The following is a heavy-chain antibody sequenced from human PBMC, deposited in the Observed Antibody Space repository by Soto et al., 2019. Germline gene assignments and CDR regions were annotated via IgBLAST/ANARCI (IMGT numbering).Heavy chain of an antibody. Sequence: SESLSLTFTFSGCSISGYYWSWIRQPPGKGLEWIGYMYNTGSTVYNPSFKSRVTISVDTSKNQFSLKLNSVTAADTAVYYCARDLWGYCGTDCYPLDVWGQGTTVT. V-gene: IGHV4-59*01. CDR2: MYNTGST. D-gene: IGHD2-21*02. J-gene: IGHJ6*02. CDR1: GCSISGYY. CDR3: ARDLWGYCGTDCYPLDV.